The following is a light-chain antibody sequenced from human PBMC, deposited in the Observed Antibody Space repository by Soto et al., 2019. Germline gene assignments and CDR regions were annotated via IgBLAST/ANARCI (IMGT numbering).Light chain of an antibody. CDR1: QSVGSDY. Sequence: EIVLTQSPGTLSLSPGERATLSCRASQSVGSDYSAWYQQKPGQATRLLIYRAFSRAIGIPDRFSGSGSGTEFTLTISRLEPEDFAVSYCHQSGTYPFTFGHRTKVDMK. CDR3: HQSGTYPFT. CDR2: RAF. J-gene: IGKJ3*01. V-gene: IGKV3-20*01.